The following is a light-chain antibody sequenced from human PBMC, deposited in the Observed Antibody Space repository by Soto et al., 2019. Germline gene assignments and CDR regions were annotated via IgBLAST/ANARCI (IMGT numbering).Light chain of an antibody. CDR3: QHYNNWLWT. Sequence: EIVLTQSPGTLSFSSGERATFSCRASQRVNNRYLAWYQQKPGQAPRLLIYGVSNRATGIPDRFSGSGSGTDFTLTIRRLEPEDFAVYYCQHYNNWLWTFGQGTKVDIK. J-gene: IGKJ1*01. CDR1: QRVNNRY. V-gene: IGKV3-20*01. CDR2: GVS.